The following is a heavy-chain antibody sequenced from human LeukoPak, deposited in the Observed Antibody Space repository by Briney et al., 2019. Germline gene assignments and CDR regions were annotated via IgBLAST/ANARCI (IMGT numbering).Heavy chain of an antibody. CDR1: GYSINNNYY. Sequence: SETLSLTCTVSGYSINNNYYWDWIRQPPGKGLEFIASIHHSGTTYYNPALKSRVTISVDTSKNQFSLKVNSVTAADTAVYYCARGRGEGRGISMVRGVRAPSYNWFDPWGHGTLVTVSS. V-gene: IGHV4-38-2*02. CDR2: IHHSGTT. D-gene: IGHD3-10*01. CDR3: ARGRGEGRGISMVRGVRAPSYNWFDP. J-gene: IGHJ5*02.